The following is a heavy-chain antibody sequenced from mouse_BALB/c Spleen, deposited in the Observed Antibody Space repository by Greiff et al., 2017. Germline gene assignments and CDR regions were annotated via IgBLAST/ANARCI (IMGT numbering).Heavy chain of an antibody. V-gene: IGHV14-1*02. Sequence: EVQLQESGAELVRPGASVKLSCKASGFNFNDYYMPWVKQRPEQGLEWIGWIDPENGNTKYDPKFQGKASITADTSSNTAYLQLSSLTSEDTAVYYCARGTRYFDYWGQGTTLTVSS. D-gene: IGHD2-14*01. CDR3: ARGTRYFDY. CDR2: IDPENGNT. J-gene: IGHJ2*01. CDR1: GFNFNDYY.